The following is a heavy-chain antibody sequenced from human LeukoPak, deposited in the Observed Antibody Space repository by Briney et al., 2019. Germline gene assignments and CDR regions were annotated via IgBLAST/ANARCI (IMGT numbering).Heavy chain of an antibody. V-gene: IGHV3-23*01. J-gene: IGHJ4*02. CDR3: AKDQGYSSSWYVV. CDR2: ISGSGGTT. Sequence: GGSLRLSCAASGFTFSSYAMSWVRQAPGKGLEWVSAISGSGGTTYCADSVKGRFTISRDNSKNTLYLQMNSLRVEDTAVYYCAKDQGYSSSWYVVWGQGTLVTVSS. CDR1: GFTFSSYA. D-gene: IGHD6-13*01.